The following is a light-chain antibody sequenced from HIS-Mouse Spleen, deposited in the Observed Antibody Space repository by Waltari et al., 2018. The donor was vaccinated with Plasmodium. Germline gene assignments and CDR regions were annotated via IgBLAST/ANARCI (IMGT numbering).Light chain of an antibody. V-gene: IGLV3-21*03. CDR2: DDS. Sequence: SYVLPQPPSVSVAPGKPARITCGGNNMGSKRVTWYQQKPGQAPVLVVYDDSDRPSGIPERFSGSNSGNTATLTISRVEAGDEADYYCQVWDSSSDHVVFGGGTKLTVL. J-gene: IGLJ2*01. CDR3: QVWDSSSDHVV. CDR1: NMGSKR.